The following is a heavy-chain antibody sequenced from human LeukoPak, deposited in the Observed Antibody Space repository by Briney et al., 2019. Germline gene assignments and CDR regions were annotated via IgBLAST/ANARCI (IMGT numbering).Heavy chain of an antibody. CDR2: ISNNGGST. J-gene: IGHJ4*02. CDR3: ARAGEMASNTGSDY. CDR1: GFTFYNYA. Sequence: GGSLRLSCAASGFTFYNYAMNWVCQAPGKGLEWVSTISNNGGSTYYADSVRGRFTISRDNSKNRLSLQMNSLRADDTAIYYCARAGEMASNTGSDYWGQGTLVTVSS. V-gene: IGHV3-23*01. D-gene: IGHD5-24*01.